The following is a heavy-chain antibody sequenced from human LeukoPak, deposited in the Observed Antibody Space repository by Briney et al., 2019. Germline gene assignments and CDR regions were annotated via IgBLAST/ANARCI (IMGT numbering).Heavy chain of an antibody. CDR3: ARERKYSSSWYGSGEFDY. Sequence: SETLSLTCAVYGGSFSGYYWSWIRQPPGKGLEWIGEIYHSGSTNYNPSLKSRVTISVGKSKNQFSLKLSSVTAADTAVYYCARERKYSSSWYGSGEFDYWGQGTLVTVSS. D-gene: IGHD6-13*01. CDR1: GGSFSGYY. J-gene: IGHJ4*02. CDR2: IYHSGST. V-gene: IGHV4-34*01.